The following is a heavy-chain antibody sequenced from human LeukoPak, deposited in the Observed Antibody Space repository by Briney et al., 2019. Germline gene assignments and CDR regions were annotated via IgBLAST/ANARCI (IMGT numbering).Heavy chain of an antibody. CDR3: AKVSGPYCSSTSCYLDS. D-gene: IGHD2-2*01. CDR2: ISGGGGST. CDR1: GFTFSSYA. J-gene: IGHJ4*02. Sequence: SGGSLRLSCAASGFTFSSYAMSWVRQAPGKGLEWVSAISGGGGSTYYADSVKGRFTISRDNSKNTLYLQMNSLRAEDTAVYYCAKVSGPYCSSTSCYLDSWGQGTLVTVSS. V-gene: IGHV3-23*01.